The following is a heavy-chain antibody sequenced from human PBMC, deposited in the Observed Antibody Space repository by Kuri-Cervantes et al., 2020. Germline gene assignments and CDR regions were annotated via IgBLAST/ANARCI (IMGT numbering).Heavy chain of an antibody. J-gene: IGHJ6*02. CDR3: ASRGRGSGWPGWCYYGMAV. CDR2: IIPVFGTA. V-gene: IGHV1-69*13. D-gene: IGHD6-19*01. Sequence: SVKVSCKASGGTFSRYGINWVRQAPGQGLEWMGGIIPVFGTANYAQKFQDRVTITADESTSTGYMELSSLTSEDTALYYCASRGRGSGWPGWCYYGMAVWGQGTTVTVSS. CDR1: GGTFSRYG.